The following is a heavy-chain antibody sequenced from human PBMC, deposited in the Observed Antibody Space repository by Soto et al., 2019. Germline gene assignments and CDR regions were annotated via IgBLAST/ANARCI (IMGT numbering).Heavy chain of an antibody. CDR3: ARLSSFAVPYYYYGMDV. CDR1: GGSISSSSYY. Sequence: SETLSLTCTVSGGSISSSSYYWGWIRQPPGKGLEWIGRIYYSGSTYYNPSLKSRVTISVDTSKNQFSLKLSSVTAADTAVYYCARLSSFAVPYYYYGMDVWGQGTTVTVSS. D-gene: IGHD1-26*01. J-gene: IGHJ6*02. V-gene: IGHV4-39*01. CDR2: IYYSGST.